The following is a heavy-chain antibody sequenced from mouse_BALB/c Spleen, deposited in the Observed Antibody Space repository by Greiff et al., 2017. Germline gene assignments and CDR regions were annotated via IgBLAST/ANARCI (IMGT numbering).Heavy chain of an antibody. J-gene: IGHJ2*01. CDR3: ARAYGNYYFDY. Sequence: EVHLVESGGGLVKPGGSLKLSCAASGFTFSSYAMSWVRQTPEKRLEWVASISSGGSTYYPDSVKGRFTISRDNARNILYLQMSSLRSEDTAMYYCARAYGNYYFDYWGQGTTLTVSS. D-gene: IGHD2-1*01. CDR2: ISSGGST. V-gene: IGHV5-6-5*01. CDR1: GFTFSSYA.